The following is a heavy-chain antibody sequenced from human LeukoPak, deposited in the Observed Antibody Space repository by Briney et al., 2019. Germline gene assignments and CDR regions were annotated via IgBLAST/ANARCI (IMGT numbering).Heavy chain of an antibody. Sequence: SVKVSCKASGGTFSSYAISWVRQAPGQGLEWMGGIIPIFGTANYAQKFQGRVTITADESTSTAYMELSSLRSEDTAVYYCARDLCSSTSCYGVDVWGQGTTVTVSS. J-gene: IGHJ6*02. V-gene: IGHV1-69*01. CDR3: ARDLCSSTSCYGVDV. D-gene: IGHD2-2*01. CDR2: IIPIFGTA. CDR1: GGTFSSYA.